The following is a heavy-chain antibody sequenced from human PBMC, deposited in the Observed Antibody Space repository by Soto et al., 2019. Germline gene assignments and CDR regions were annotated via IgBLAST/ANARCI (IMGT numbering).Heavy chain of an antibody. CDR1: GGTFSSYA. CDR3: ARDRDYGGNSRGYYYYYGMDV. Sequence: SVKVSCKASGGTFSSYAISWVRQAPGQGLEWMGGIIPIFGTANYAQKFQGRVTITADESTSTAYMELSSLRSEDTAVYYCARDRDYGGNSRGYYYYYGMDVWGQGTTVTVSS. D-gene: IGHD4-17*01. V-gene: IGHV1-69*13. CDR2: IIPIFGTA. J-gene: IGHJ6*02.